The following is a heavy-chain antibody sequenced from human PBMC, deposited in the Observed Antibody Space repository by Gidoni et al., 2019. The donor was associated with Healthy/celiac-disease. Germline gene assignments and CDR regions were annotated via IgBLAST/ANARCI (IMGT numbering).Heavy chain of an antibody. J-gene: IGHJ4*02. V-gene: IGHV3-23*01. Sequence: EVQLLDSGGGFVQPGGSLRLSFSASGFTFSSYAISWFRQAPGKGLEWVSAISGSGGSTYYADSVKGRFTISRDNSKNTLYLQMNSLRAEDTAVYYCAKEAAMVQYYFDYWGQGTLVTVSS. CDR1: GFTFSSYA. CDR2: ISGSGGST. CDR3: AKEAAMVQYYFDY. D-gene: IGHD5-18*01.